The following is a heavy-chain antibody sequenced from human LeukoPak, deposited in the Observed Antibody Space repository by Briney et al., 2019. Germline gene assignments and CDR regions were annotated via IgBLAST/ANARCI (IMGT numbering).Heavy chain of an antibody. CDR1: GGTFSSYA. D-gene: IGHD5-18*01. CDR3: ARDIGALRIQVPPDAFDI. J-gene: IGHJ3*02. CDR2: INTNTGNP. V-gene: IGHV7-4-1*02. Sequence: GASVKVSCKASGGTFSSYAVSWVRQAPGQGLEWMGWINTNTGNPTYAQGFTGRFVFSLDTSVSTAYLQISSLKAEDTAVYYCARDIGALRIQVPPDAFDIWGQGTMVTVSS.